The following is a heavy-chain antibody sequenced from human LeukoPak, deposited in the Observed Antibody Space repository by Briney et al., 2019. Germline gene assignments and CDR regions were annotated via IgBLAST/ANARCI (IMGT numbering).Heavy chain of an antibody. Sequence: SETLSLTCTVSGGSISSYYWSWIRQPPGKGLEWIGYIYYSGSTNYNPSLKSRVTISVDTSKNQFSLKLSSVTAADTAVYYCASQLDCSSTSCYDYYYYYMDVWAKGPRSPSP. CDR3: ASQLDCSSTSCYDYYYYYMDV. CDR1: GGSISSYY. D-gene: IGHD2-2*01. J-gene: IGHJ6*03. CDR2: IYYSGST. V-gene: IGHV4-59*01.